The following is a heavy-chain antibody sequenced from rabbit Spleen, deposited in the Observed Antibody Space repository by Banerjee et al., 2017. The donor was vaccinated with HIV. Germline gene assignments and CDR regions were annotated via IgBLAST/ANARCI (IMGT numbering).Heavy chain of an antibody. J-gene: IGHJ4*01. CDR3: ARGSATMTMVIIGYYFNL. D-gene: IGHD2-1*01. Sequence: QEQLKETGGGLVQPGGSLTLSCKGSGFSFNSGYDMCWVRQAPGKGLEWIACIYAGSSGSTYSATWAKGRFTISKISSTTVTLQMTSLTAADTATYFCARGSATMTMVIIGYYFNLWGQGTLVTVS. CDR2: IYAGSSGST. V-gene: IGHV1S45*01. CDR1: GFSFNSGYD.